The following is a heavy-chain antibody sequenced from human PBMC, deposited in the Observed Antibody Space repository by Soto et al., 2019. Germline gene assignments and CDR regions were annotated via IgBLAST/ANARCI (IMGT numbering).Heavy chain of an antibody. CDR3: ARFRVDGDYVP. CDR2: INTDGSST. CDR1: GFTFSNYW. Sequence: EVQLVESGGGLVQPGGSLRLSCAVSGFTFSNYWMNWVRQAPGKGLVWVSRINTDGSSTSYADFVKGRFTISRDNARNTLFLQMNSLTAQDTAVYYCARFRVDGDYVPWGHGTLVTVS. V-gene: IGHV3-74*01. D-gene: IGHD4-17*01. J-gene: IGHJ5*02.